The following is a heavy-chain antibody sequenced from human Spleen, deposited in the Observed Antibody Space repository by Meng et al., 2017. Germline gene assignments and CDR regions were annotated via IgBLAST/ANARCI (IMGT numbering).Heavy chain of an antibody. D-gene: IGHD4-11*01. CDR1: GGSLSSYY. CDR2: INHGGST. J-gene: IGHJ4*02. Sequence: GHLREVGAVLVKLAGTLSLSCVFSGGSLSSYYWSWIRQPPGKGLEWIGEINHGGSTNYTPSLESRATISVDTSQNNLSLKLSYVTAADSAVYYCARGPTTMAHDFDYWGQGTLVTVSS. CDR3: ARGPTTMAHDFDY. V-gene: IGHV4-34*01.